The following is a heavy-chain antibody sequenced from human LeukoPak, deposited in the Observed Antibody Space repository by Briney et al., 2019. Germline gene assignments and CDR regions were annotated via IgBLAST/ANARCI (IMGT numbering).Heavy chain of an antibody. CDR3: ARECCGGWYAHRGIDLDY. J-gene: IGHJ4*02. CDR1: GYSFTNKH. D-gene: IGHD6-19*01. Sequence: ASVKVSCKASGYSFTNKHMHWVRQAPGQGLEWMGIINPRGGNTNYAQKFQGRVTMTSDTSTSTVYVEMSSLRSEDTAVYYCARECCGGWYAHRGIDLDYWGQGTLVSVSS. CDR2: INPRGGNT. V-gene: IGHV1-46*01.